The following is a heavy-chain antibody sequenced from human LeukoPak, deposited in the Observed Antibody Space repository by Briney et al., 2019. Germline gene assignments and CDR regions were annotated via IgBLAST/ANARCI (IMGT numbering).Heavy chain of an antibody. CDR1: GFTFRTYA. CDR2: ISNGGRRT. CDR3: VRAEAESGFLPFHP. D-gene: IGHD5-12*01. J-gene: IGHJ5*02. Sequence: PGGSQRLSCETSGFTFRTYAMSWVRQAPGRGPEWVAAISNGGRRTHYAQSVKGRFTISRDNSKNTSFLQMNSLGAEDTAIYYCVRAEAESGFLPFHPWGQGILVTVSS. V-gene: IGHV3-23*01.